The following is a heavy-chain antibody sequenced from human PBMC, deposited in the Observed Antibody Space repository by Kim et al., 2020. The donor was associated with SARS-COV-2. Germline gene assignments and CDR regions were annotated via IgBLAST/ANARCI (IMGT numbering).Heavy chain of an antibody. CDR2: FDPEDGET. J-gene: IGHJ5*02. Sequence: ASVKVSCKVSGYTITELSMHWVRQAPGKGLEWMGGFDPEDGETIYAQKFQGRDTLTEDTSTDTTYMELSSLRSEYTAVCYCATSITIFGGFDTWGQGTLVTVSA. V-gene: IGHV1-24*01. D-gene: IGHD3-3*01. CDR3: ATSITIFGGFDT. CDR1: GYTITELS.